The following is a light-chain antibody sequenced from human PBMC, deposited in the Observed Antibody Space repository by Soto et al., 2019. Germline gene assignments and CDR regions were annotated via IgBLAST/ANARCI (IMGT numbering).Light chain of an antibody. J-gene: IGKJ2*01. Sequence: EIVLTQSPGTLSLSPGEGATLSCRASQSVSSHFLAWYQQKSGQAPRLLIYGASRRAPGIPDRFSGGGSGTDFTLTISRLEPEDFGVYYCQQYGSARMYTFGQGTRLEIK. CDR3: QQYGSARMYT. V-gene: IGKV3-20*01. CDR1: QSVSSHF. CDR2: GAS.